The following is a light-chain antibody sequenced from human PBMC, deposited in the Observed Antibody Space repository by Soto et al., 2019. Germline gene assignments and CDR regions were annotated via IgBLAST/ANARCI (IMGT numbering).Light chain of an antibody. Sequence: DIVLTQFTESLTVSPGERVTINCDSSQSVIYRANNRRHLTWFQQRPGQPPKLLIFWASFRESGVPARFSGSWSGTHFTLTISSLQAEDVAVYHCHQFFIKPLTFGQGTRVEIK. CDR2: WAS. CDR1: QSVIYRANNRRH. CDR3: HQFFIKPLT. J-gene: IGKJ1*01. V-gene: IGKV4-1*01.